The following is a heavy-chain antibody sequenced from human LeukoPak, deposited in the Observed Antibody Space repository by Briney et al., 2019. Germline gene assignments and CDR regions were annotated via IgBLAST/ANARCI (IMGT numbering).Heavy chain of an antibody. CDR1: GYTFTSYA. CDR2: INAGNGNT. J-gene: IGHJ6*03. D-gene: IGHD2-2*01. V-gene: IGHV1-3*01. Sequence: ASVKVSCKASGYTFTSYAMHWVRQAPGQRLEWMGWINAGNGNTKYSQKFQGRVTITRDTSASTAYMELSSLRSEDTAVYYCARDLESESTSSPYYYMDVWGKGTTVTVSS. CDR3: ARDLESESTSSPYYYMDV.